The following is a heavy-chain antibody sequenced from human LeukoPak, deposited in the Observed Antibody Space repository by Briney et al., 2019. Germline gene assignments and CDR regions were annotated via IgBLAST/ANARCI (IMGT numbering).Heavy chain of an antibody. V-gene: IGHV3-23*01. D-gene: IGHD3-3*01. CDR3: TKELYALYYYAMDV. J-gene: IGHJ6*02. CDR1: VFTFSSYA. Sequence: GGSLRLSCAPCVFTFSSYAMSWVREAPGEGREWVSGISGRGGSTYYADSVKGRFTISRDNSKNTLYLQMNSLGVEDTAVYYCTKELYALYYYAMDVWGQGTTVTVSS. CDR2: ISGRGGST.